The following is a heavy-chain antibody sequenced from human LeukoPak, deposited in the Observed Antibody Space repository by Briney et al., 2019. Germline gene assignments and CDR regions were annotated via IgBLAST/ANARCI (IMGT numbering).Heavy chain of an antibody. V-gene: IGHV3-48*01. CDR3: ARGGVANTAYYFDY. J-gene: IGHJ4*02. CDR2: IRSSSRTI. CDR1: GFTFSSYS. D-gene: IGHD5-18*01. Sequence: GGSLRLSCAASGFTFSSYSMNWVRQAPGKGLEWVSYIRSSSRTIYYADSVKGRFTISRDNAKNLLYLQMNSLRAEDTAVYYCARGGVANTAYYFDYWGQGTLVTVSS.